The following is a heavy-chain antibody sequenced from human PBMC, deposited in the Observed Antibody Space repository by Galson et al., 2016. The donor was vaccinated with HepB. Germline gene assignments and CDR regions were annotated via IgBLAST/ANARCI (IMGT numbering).Heavy chain of an antibody. J-gene: IGHJ6*01. CDR1: GFTLSSYE. Sequence: SLRLSCAASGFTLSSYEMNWVRQAPGKGLEWVSYISSSGNAIYYADSVKGRFTISRDNAKNSLYLQMNSLRAYDTAVYYCAREQITIFGVVGYGMDVWGQGTTVTVSS. D-gene: IGHD3-3*01. CDR2: ISSSGNAI. CDR3: AREQITIFGVVGYGMDV. V-gene: IGHV3-48*03.